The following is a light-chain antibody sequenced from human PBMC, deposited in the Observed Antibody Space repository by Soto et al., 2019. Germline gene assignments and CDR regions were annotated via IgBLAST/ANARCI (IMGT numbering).Light chain of an antibody. Sequence: DIQMTQSPSTLAASVGDTVTMTCRSSSKWLAWYQKKPGKAPKLLIYDVSNLERGVPPRFSGSTSGAESTLTITGLXPXXLXXXXXXXTTDFTFGQGTKVEIK. J-gene: IGKJ2*01. CDR2: DVS. CDR1: SSKW. V-gene: IGKV1-5*01. CDR3: XXTTDFT.